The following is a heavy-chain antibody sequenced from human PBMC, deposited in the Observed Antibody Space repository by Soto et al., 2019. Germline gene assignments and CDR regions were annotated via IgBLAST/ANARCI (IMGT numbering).Heavy chain of an antibody. J-gene: IGHJ3*02. CDR1: GYTFTSYA. CDR3: ARERSSWFLDAFDI. CDR2: INAGNGNT. Sequence: QVQLVQSGAEVKKPGASVKVSCKASGYTFTSYAMHWVRQAPGQRLEWMGWINAGNGNTKYSQKFPGRVTITRDTSASTAYMELSSLRSEDTAVYYCARERSSWFLDAFDIWGQGTMVTVSS. V-gene: IGHV1-3*01. D-gene: IGHD6-13*01.